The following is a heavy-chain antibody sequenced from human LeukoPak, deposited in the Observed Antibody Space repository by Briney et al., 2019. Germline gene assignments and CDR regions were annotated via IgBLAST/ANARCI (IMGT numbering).Heavy chain of an antibody. CDR2: ISSSSSYI. CDR1: GFTFSSYS. V-gene: IGHV3-21*01. J-gene: IGHJ3*02. CDR3: ARVSAGRLHDAFDI. Sequence: GGSLRLSCAASGFTFSSYSMNWVRQAPGKGLEWVSSISSSSSYIYYADSVKGRFTISRDNAKNSLYLQMNSLRAEDTAVYYCARVSAGRLHDAFDIWGQGTMVTVPS.